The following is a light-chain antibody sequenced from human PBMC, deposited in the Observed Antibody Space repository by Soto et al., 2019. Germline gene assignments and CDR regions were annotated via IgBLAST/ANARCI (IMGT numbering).Light chain of an antibody. CDR1: SSDVGDYNY. CDR3: SSYTSRSLYV. J-gene: IGLJ1*01. CDR2: DVS. Sequence: QSALTQPASVSGSPGQSITVSCTGTSSDVGDYNYVSWYQQRPGKAPKLMIFDVSNRPSGVSNRFSGSKSGNTASLTISGLQAEDEADYYCSSYTSRSLYVFGTGTKVTVL. V-gene: IGLV2-14*01.